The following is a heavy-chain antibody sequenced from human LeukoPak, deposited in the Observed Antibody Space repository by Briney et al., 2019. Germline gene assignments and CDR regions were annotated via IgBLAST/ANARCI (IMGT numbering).Heavy chain of an antibody. J-gene: IGHJ5*02. CDR1: GFTFSSYS. V-gene: IGHV3-21*01. CDR2: ISSSSYI. D-gene: IGHD3-10*01. CDR3: ARERISQSGSSSAWFDP. Sequence: GGSLRLSCAASGFTFSSYSMNWVRQAPGKGLEWVSSISSSSYIYYADSVKGRFTISRDNAKNSLYLQMNSLRAEDTAVYYCARERISQSGSSSAWFDPWGQGTLVTVSS.